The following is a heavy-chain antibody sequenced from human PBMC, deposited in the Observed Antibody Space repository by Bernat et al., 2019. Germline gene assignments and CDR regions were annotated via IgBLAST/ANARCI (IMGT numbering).Heavy chain of an antibody. J-gene: IGHJ4*02. D-gene: IGHD4-4*01. V-gene: IGHV4-34*02. Sequence: QVQLQQWGAGLLKPSETLSLTCAVSDGVFSTYYCGWNRQPPGKGLEGFGEINHSGRTNYNPSLKSRVTMSVDTSRNRFSLKLGSATAADSAIYFCARGGVDHSNYGGLFDSWGQGTLLTVSS. CDR2: INHSGRT. CDR1: DGVFSTYY. CDR3: ARGGVDHSNYGGLFDS.